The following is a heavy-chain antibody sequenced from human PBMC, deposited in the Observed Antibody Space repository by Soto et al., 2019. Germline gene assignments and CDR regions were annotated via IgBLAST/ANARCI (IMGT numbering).Heavy chain of an antibody. V-gene: IGHV1-18*01. D-gene: IGHD2-21*01. CDR1: GYTFSRYG. CDR2: ISAYNGNT. J-gene: IGHJ5*02. CDR3: ARDQGFRVVINSNWFDP. Sequence: ASVKVSCKASGYTFSRYGIMWVRQAPGQGLEWMGWISAYNGNTNSAEKLRGRLTMTTDASTTTAYMELRSLRSDDTAIYYCARDQGFRVVINSNWFDPWGQGSLVTVSS.